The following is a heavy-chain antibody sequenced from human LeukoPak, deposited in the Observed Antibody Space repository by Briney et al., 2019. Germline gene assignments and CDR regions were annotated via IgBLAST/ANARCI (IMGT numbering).Heavy chain of an antibody. CDR3: ARGLFNYYDSSGYFDH. CDR2: IYYSGST. Sequence: SETLSLTCTVSGYSIGSSSYWGWIRQPPGQGLEWIGYIYYSGSTNYNPSLKSRVTISVDTSKNQFSLKLSSVTAADTAVYYCARGLFNYYDSSGYFDHWGQGTLVTVSS. J-gene: IGHJ4*02. D-gene: IGHD3-22*01. CDR1: GYSIGSSSY. V-gene: IGHV4-59*01.